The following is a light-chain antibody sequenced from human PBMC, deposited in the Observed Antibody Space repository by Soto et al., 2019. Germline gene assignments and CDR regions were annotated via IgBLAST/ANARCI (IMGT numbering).Light chain of an antibody. CDR1: NSDIGNYNY. J-gene: IGLJ3*02. Sequence: QSALTQPRSVSGSPGQSVTISCTGTNSDIGNYNYVSWYQQHPGKAPKVMIYDVTKRPSGVPDRFSGSTSGNTASPTISGLQAEDEADYYCCSYPGSHTWVFGGGTKVTVL. V-gene: IGLV2-11*01. CDR3: CSYPGSHTWV. CDR2: DVT.